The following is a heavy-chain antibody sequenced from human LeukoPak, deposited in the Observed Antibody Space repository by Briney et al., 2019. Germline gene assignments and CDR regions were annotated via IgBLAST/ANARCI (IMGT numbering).Heavy chain of an antibody. Sequence: GGSLRLSCAASGFTFSDYYMSWIRQAPGKGLEWVSYISSSGSTIYYADSVKGRFTISRDNAKNSLYLQMNSLRAEETAVYYCARDRYYYDSSGYYSFEYWGQGTLVTVSS. CDR3: ARDRYYYDSSGYYSFEY. D-gene: IGHD3-22*01. J-gene: IGHJ4*02. V-gene: IGHV3-11*01. CDR2: ISSSGSTI. CDR1: GFTFSDYY.